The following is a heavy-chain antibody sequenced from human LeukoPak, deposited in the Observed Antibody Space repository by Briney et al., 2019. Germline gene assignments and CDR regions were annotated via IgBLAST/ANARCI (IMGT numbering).Heavy chain of an antibody. V-gene: IGHV3-9*01. CDR3: AKDLDSSGYYGPLDY. CDR2: ISWNSGSI. Sequence: QPGGSLRLSCAASGFTFDEYAMHWVRQAPGKGLDWVSGISWNSGSIDYADSVKGRFTISRDNAKNSLYLQMNSLRAEDTALYYCAKDLDSSGYYGPLDYWGQGTLVTVSS. CDR1: GFTFDEYA. J-gene: IGHJ4*02. D-gene: IGHD3-22*01.